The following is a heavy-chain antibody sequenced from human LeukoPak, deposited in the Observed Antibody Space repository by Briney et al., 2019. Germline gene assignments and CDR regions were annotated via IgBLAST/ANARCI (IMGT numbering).Heavy chain of an antibody. CDR1: GYTFTDYF. CDR2: IGPKSGDT. CDR3: GINRLGKALDI. D-gene: IGHD7-27*01. J-gene: IGHJ3*02. V-gene: IGHV1-2*02. Sequence: ASVKVSCKASGYTFTDYFIHWVRQAPGQGLEWMGWIGPKSGDTSYSQKFQGRVTVTRDTSISTAYMEQSRLRSDDTAVYYCGINRLGKALDIWGQGTMVTVSS.